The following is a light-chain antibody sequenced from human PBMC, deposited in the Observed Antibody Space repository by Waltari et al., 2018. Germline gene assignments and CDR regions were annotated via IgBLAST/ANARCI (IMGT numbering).Light chain of an antibody. J-gene: IGLJ1*01. CDR3: QAWDSSSYV. V-gene: IGLV3-1*01. CDR2: QDN. Sequence: SYELTQPPSVSVSPGQTASVTCSGDKLGEKYTCWSQQKPGQSPVLVMYQDNKRPSGIPERFSGSNSGNTATLTISGTQGMDEADYYCQAWDSSSYVFGTGTKFTVL. CDR1: KLGEKY.